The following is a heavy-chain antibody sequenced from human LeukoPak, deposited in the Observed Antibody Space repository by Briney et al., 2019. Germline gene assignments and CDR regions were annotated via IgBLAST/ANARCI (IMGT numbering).Heavy chain of an antibody. Sequence: PGGSPRLSCAASGFTFSSYSMNWVRQAPGKGLEWVSSITSTSANIYYADSVKGRFTISRDNAKNSLYLQMNSLRAEDTAVYYCARDGLGFDYWGQGTLVTVSS. V-gene: IGHV3-21*01. J-gene: IGHJ4*02. CDR3: ARDGLGFDY. CDR1: GFTFSSYS. CDR2: ITSTSANI. D-gene: IGHD2-2*03.